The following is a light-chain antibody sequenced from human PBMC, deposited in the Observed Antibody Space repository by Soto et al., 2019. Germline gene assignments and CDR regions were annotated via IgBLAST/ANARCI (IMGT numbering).Light chain of an antibody. J-gene: IGLJ2*01. V-gene: IGLV2-14*01. Sequence: QSALTQPASVSGSPGQSITIPCTGTSSDVGGYNFVSWYQQYPGKAPKLMIYDVTNRPSGGSNRFSASKSGNTASLTISGLQAEDEANYYCSSYTSSSTLVVFVGGTKLTV. CDR1: SSDVGGYNF. CDR3: SSYTSSSTLVV. CDR2: DVT.